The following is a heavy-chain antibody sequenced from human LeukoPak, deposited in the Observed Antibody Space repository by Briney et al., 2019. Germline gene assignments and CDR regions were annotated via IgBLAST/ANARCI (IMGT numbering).Heavy chain of an antibody. CDR1: GFTFSDYY. V-gene: IGHV3-11*04. CDR2: ISSSGSTI. CDR3: ARDRTSCCSTPDY. D-gene: IGHD2-2*01. J-gene: IGHJ4*02. Sequence: GGSLRLSCAASGFTFSDYYMSWIRQAPGKGLEWVSYISSSGSTIYYADSVKGRFTISRDDAKNSLYLQMNSLRAEDTAVYYCARDRTSCCSTPDYWGQGTLVTVSS.